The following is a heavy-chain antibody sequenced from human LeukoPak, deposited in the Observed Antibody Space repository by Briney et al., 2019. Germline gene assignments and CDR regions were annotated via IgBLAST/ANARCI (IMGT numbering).Heavy chain of an antibody. CDR2: INAGNGNT. CDR1: GYTFTSYA. Sequence: GASVKVSCKASGYTFTSYAMHWVRQAPGQRLEWMGWINAGNGNTKYSQKFQGRVTITRDTSASTAYMELSSLRSEDTAVYYCERGTTVTTHFDYWGQGTLVTVSS. D-gene: IGHD4-17*01. CDR3: ERGTTVTTHFDY. V-gene: IGHV1-3*01. J-gene: IGHJ4*02.